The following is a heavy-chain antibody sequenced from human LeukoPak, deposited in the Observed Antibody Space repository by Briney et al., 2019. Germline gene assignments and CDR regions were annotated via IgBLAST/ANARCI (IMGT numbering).Heavy chain of an antibody. D-gene: IGHD2-2*01. J-gene: IGHJ5*02. CDR1: GYTFTSND. V-gene: IGHV1-2*02. CDR3: ARDRFLSRLSPRYCSCTSCPGDWFDP. Sequence: ASVKVSCKASGYTFTSNDINWVRQATGQGLEWMGWMNPNSGGTNYAQKLQGRVTMTRDTSISTAYMELSRLRSDDTAVSYCARDRFLSRLSPRYCSCTSCPGDWFDPWGQGTLVTVSS. CDR2: MNPNSGGT.